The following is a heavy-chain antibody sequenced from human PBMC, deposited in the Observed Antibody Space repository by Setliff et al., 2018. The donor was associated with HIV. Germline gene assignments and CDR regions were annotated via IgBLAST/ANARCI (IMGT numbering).Heavy chain of an antibody. CDR1: GGTSKTFA. CDR3: ARGRWLQSFDY. Sequence: SVKVSCKSSGGTSKTFALNWVRQAPGHGLEWMGGIIPVSGTTNYAQKVQGRVTLSADESTSTAYMQLSSLTSEDTAVYHCARGRWLQSFDYWGQGTLVTVSS. J-gene: IGHJ4*02. CDR2: IIPVSGTT. V-gene: IGHV1-69*13. D-gene: IGHD5-12*01.